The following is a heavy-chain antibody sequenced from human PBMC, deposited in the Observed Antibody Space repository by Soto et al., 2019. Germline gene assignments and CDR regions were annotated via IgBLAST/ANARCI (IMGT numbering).Heavy chain of an antibody. D-gene: IGHD1-1*01. CDR3: VQCGGGGLFDP. CDR1: GFTFSGSA. V-gene: IGHV3-11*06. CDR2: MSAGSRYP. Sequence: PGGSLRLSCAGSGFTFSGSAMSWVRQAPGKGLEWLSYMSAGSRYPAYADSVKGRFTVSRDNSKSSLFLQMKSLTAEDTAIYYCVQCGGGGLFDPWGQGTLVTVSS. J-gene: IGHJ5*02.